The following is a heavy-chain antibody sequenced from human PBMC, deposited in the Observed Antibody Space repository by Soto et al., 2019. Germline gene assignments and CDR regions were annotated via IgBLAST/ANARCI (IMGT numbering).Heavy chain of an antibody. J-gene: IGHJ6*01. CDR1: VGSITSGCYS. CDR2: TYQSGSA. CDR3: AREYYGMEF. Sequence: SETLSLTCTLSVGSITSGCYSCTWIRQSPGKGLEWIGYTYQSGSAYYNPSLKSRVTISVDRSKNQFSLNLTSVTAADTAVYYCAREYYGMEFLGQGTKDSVSS. V-gene: IGHV4-30-2*06.